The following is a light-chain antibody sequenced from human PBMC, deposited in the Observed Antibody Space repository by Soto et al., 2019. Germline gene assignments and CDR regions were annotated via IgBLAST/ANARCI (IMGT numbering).Light chain of an antibody. V-gene: IGKV1-39*01. J-gene: IGKJ1*01. CDR2: AAS. CDR3: QQSYTRT. CDR1: QSISNY. Sequence: DIQLTQSPSSLSASVGDRVSISCRASQSISNYLNWYQQKPGKAPKVLIFAASRLRSGVPSRFSGSGSGTDFTLTISSLQPEDFATYYCQQSYTRTFGQGTKVEI.